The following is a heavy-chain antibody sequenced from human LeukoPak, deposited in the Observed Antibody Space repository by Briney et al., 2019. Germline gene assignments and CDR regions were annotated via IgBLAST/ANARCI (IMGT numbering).Heavy chain of an antibody. J-gene: IGHJ3*02. Sequence: ETLSLTCTVSGGSISSSTYYWGWIRQPPGKGLEWIGNIYYSGSTYYNPSLKSRVTISGDTSKNQFSLKLSSVTAADTAVYYCARLQGSGWYLRLGAFDIWGQGTMVTVSS. V-gene: IGHV4-39*07. CDR3: ARLQGSGWYLRLGAFDI. CDR1: GGSISSSTYY. CDR2: IYYSGST. D-gene: IGHD6-19*01.